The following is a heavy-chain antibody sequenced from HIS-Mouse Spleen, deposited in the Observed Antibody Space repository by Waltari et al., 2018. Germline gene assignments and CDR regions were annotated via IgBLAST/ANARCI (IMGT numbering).Heavy chain of an antibody. J-gene: IGHJ2*01. CDR1: GGSISRSRYY. V-gene: IGHV4-39*07. CDR3: AREIPYSSSWYDWYFDL. CDR2: IYYSGST. Sequence: QLQLQESGPGLVQPSETLSLTCTVPGGSISRSRYYWGWIRQPPGKGLEWIGSIYYSGSTYYNPSLKSRVTISVDTSKNQFSLKLSSVTAADTAVYYCAREIPYSSSWYDWYFDLWGRGTLVTVSA. D-gene: IGHD6-13*01.